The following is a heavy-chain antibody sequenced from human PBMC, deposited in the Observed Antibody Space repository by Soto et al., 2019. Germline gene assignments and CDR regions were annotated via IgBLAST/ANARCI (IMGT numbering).Heavy chain of an antibody. V-gene: IGHV1-69*12. Sequence: QVQLVQSGAEVKKPGSSVKVSCKASGGTFSSYAISWVRQAPGQGLEWMGGIIPIFGTADYAQTFQGRVTITADESTRTASMGLSSLGSEDTAVYYCASHTGSSPEGRYYYGMDVWGQGTTVTVSS. D-gene: IGHD1-26*01. J-gene: IGHJ6*02. CDR3: ASHTGSSPEGRYYYGMDV. CDR2: IIPIFGTA. CDR1: GGTFSSYA.